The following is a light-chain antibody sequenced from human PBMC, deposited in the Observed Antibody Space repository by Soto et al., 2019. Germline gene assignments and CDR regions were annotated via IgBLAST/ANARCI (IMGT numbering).Light chain of an antibody. CDR3: QQYNNWPPWT. V-gene: IGKV3-15*01. CDR2: GAS. Sequence: EIVMTQSPATLSVSPGERATLSCRASQSVSSNLAWFQQKPGQAPRLLIYGASTRATGIPDRFSGSGSGTKFTITISSLQSEDFAVYYCQQYNNWPPWTFGQGTKVEIK. J-gene: IGKJ1*01. CDR1: QSVSSN.